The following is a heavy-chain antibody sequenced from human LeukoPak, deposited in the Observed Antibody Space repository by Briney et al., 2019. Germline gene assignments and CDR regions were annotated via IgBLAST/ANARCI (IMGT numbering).Heavy chain of an antibody. CDR3: TRMTTGHDY. CDR2: INHSGYT. CDR1: GVALNKYY. D-gene: IGHD4-17*01. V-gene: IGHV4-34*01. J-gene: IGHJ4*02. Sequence: SETLSLTCAVPGVALNKYYWSWVRQTPGKGLEWIGEINHSGYTNDSPSLKSRVTLSIDTSRKQFSLNLRSVTVADTGIYYCTRMTTGHDYWGQGTLVTVSS.